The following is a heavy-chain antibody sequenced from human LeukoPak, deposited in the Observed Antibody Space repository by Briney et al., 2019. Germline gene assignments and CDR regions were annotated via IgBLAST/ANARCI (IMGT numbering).Heavy chain of an antibody. V-gene: IGHV4-30-4*01. D-gene: IGHD3-10*01. CDR3: ARAWGSESYYNRAFDI. CDR1: GGSISSGDYY. J-gene: IGHJ3*02. Sequence: SETLSLTCTVSGGSISSGDYYWSWIRQPPGKGLEWIGYIYYSGSTYYNPSLKSRVTISVDTSKNQFSLKLSSVTAADTAVYYCARAWGSESYYNRAFDIWGQGTMVTVSS. CDR2: IYYSGST.